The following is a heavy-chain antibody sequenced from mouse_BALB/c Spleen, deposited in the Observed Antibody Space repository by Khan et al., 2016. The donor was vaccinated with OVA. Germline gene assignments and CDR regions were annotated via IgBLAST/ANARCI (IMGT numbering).Heavy chain of an antibody. V-gene: IGHV2-6-1*01. D-gene: IGHD2-10*01. Sequence: QVQLKESGPGLVAPSQSLSITCTISGFSLTNYGVHWVRQPPGKGLEWLVVIWSDGSTTYNSALKSRLTISKDNYKSQDFLKMISLQNADTAVYFCARQPYYHYNIMDYWGQGTSVTVSS. CDR1: GFSLTNYG. J-gene: IGHJ4*01. CDR3: ARQPYYHYNIMDY. CDR2: IWSDGST.